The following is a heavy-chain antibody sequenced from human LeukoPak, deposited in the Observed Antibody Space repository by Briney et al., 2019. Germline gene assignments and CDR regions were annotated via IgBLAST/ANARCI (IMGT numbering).Heavy chain of an antibody. CDR1: GFTFSSYW. CDR3: TSPPWSAGTGNWFDP. V-gene: IGHV3-7*01. D-gene: IGHD6-19*01. CDR2: IKQDGSEK. Sequence: GGSLRLSCAASGFTFSSYWMSWVRQAPGKGLEWVANIKQDGSEKYYVDSVKGLFTIYRDNAKNSLYLQMNSLRAEDTAVYYCTSPPWSAGTGNWFDPWGQGTLVTVSS. J-gene: IGHJ5*02.